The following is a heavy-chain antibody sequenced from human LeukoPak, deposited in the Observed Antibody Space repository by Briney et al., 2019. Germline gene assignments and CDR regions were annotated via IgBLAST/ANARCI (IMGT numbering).Heavy chain of an antibody. CDR2: ISAYNGNT. V-gene: IGHV1-18*01. J-gene: IGHJ4*02. CDR3: ARQWELPVFDY. D-gene: IGHD1-26*01. Sequence: EASVKVSCKASGYTFTGYGISWVRQAPGQGLEWMGWISAYNGNTNYAQKLQGRVTMTTDTSTSTAYMELRSLRSDDTAVYYCARQWELPVFDYWGQGTLVTVSS. CDR1: GYTFTGYG.